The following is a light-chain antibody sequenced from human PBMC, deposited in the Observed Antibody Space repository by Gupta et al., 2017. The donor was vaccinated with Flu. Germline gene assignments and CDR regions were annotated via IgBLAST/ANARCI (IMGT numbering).Light chain of an antibody. CDR1: SSGVSGENY. J-gene: IGLJ3*02. Sequence: TSSGVSGENYVSWYQQHPGSDPTLLIYEVSSRPSGVSNRLFGSKSGSTASPMISGLQAEDEADYYCSSYTSSSTLFGGGTKLTVL. CDR3: SSYTSSSTL. CDR2: EVS. V-gene: IGLV2-14*01.